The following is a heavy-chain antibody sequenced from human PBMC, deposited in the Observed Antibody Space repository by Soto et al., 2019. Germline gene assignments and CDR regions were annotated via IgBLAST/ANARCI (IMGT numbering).Heavy chain of an antibody. J-gene: IGHJ5*02. CDR1: GYTFASYA. D-gene: IGHD2-2*01. CDR3: ARDPPPPAS. Sequence: QVQLVQSGAEVKKPGASVKVSCKASGYTFASYAISWMRQAPGQGLEWMGWISAYNGNTNYAQKLQGRVTMTTDTPTSKAYMELRSLISDDTAVYYCARDPPPPASWGQGTLVTVSS. CDR2: ISAYNGNT. V-gene: IGHV1-18*01.